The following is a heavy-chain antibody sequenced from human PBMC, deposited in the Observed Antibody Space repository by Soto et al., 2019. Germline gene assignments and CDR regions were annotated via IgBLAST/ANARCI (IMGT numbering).Heavy chain of an antibody. Sequence: PSETLSLTCAVYGGSFSGYYRSWIRQPPGKGLEWIGEINHSGSTNYNPSLKSRVTISVDTSKNQFSLKLSSVTAADTAVYYCARGPPYYDFWSGYYGNWFDPWGQGTLVTVSS. V-gene: IGHV4-34*01. CDR1: GGSFSGYY. CDR3: ARGPPYYDFWSGYYGNWFDP. J-gene: IGHJ5*02. CDR2: INHSGST. D-gene: IGHD3-3*01.